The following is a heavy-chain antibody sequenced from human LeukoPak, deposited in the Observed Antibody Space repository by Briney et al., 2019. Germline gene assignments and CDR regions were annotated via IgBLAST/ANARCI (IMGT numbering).Heavy chain of an antibody. D-gene: IGHD2-2*01. J-gene: IGHJ3*02. Sequence: SETLSLTCAVSGYSISSGYYWGWIRQPPGKGLEWIGSIYDSGSTYYNPSLKSRVTISVDTSKNQFSLKLSSVTAADTAVYYCARHDGYCSSTSCSLDAFDIWGQGTMVTVSS. V-gene: IGHV4-38-2*01. CDR1: GYSISSGYY. CDR2: IYDSGST. CDR3: ARHDGYCSSTSCSLDAFDI.